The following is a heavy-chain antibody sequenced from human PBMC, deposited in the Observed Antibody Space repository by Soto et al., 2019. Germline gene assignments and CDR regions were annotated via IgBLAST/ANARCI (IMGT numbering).Heavy chain of an antibody. V-gene: IGHV3-66*04. J-gene: IGHJ4*02. CDR2: IYSGGST. Sequence: VQLVESGGGLVQPGGSLRLSCAASGVTVSSNYMSWVRQAPGKGLEWGSVIYSGGSTYYADSVKGRFTISRDNSKNTLYLQMNSLRAEDTAVYYCARHGYNYGGGYFDYWGQGTLVTVSS. D-gene: IGHD5-18*01. CDR1: GVTVSSNY. CDR3: ARHGYNYGGGYFDY.